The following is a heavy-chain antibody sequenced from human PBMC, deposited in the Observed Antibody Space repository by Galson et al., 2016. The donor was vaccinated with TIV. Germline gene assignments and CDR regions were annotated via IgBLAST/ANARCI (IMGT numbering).Heavy chain of an antibody. CDR2: LYESGTT. V-gene: IGHV4-38-2*02. CDR1: SGYY. CDR3: VREGSTVTMHHYFGMDV. J-gene: IGHJ6*02. D-gene: IGHD4-17*01. Sequence: SGYYWGWIRQPPGKGLQWLGSLYESGTTYYNPSLKSRLTMSVDTSKNQFSLKLSSVTAADTAVYYCVREGSTVTMHHYFGMDVWGQGASVTVSS.